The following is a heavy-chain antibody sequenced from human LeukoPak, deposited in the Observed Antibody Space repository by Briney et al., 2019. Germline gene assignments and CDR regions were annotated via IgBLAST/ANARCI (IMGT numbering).Heavy chain of an antibody. CDR1: GFTFSSYA. CDR2: ISGSGGTT. Sequence: QPGGSLRLSCAASGFTFSSYAMNWVRQAPGKGLEWVSVISGSGGTTYYSDSVRGRFTVSRDNSKNTMFLQFNTLRPEDTAVYYCAREAMGTTFSAWFDPWGQGTLVTVSS. CDR3: AREAMGTTFSAWFDP. D-gene: IGHD1-7*01. J-gene: IGHJ5*02. V-gene: IGHV3-23*01.